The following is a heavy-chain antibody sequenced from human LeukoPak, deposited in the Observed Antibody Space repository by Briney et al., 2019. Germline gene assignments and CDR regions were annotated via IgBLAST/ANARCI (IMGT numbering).Heavy chain of an antibody. CDR1: GGSFSGYY. J-gene: IGHJ4*02. V-gene: IGHV4-34*01. CDR2: INHSGST. Sequence: SETLSLTCAVYGGSFSGYYWSWIRQPPGKGLEWIGEINHSGSTNYNPSLKSRVTISVDTSKNQFSLKLSSVTAADTAVYYCARHPYGGGFDYWGQGTLVTVSS. D-gene: IGHD3-10*01. CDR3: ARHPYGGGFDY.